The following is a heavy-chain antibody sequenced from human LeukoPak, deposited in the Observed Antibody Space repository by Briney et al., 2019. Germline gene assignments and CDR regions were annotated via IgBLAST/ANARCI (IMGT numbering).Heavy chain of an antibody. CDR1: GFTVSSNY. Sequence: GGSLRLSCAASGFTVSSNYMSWVHQAPGKGLEWVSVIYSGGSTYYADSVKGRFTISRDNSKNTLYLQMNSLRAEDTAVYYCARELNYYYDSSGYYQDDYWGQGTLVTVSS. CDR2: IYSGGST. CDR3: ARELNYYYDSSGYYQDDY. J-gene: IGHJ4*02. V-gene: IGHV3-53*01. D-gene: IGHD3-22*01.